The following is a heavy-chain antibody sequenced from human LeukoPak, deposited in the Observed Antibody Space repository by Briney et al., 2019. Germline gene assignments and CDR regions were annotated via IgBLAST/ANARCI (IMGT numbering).Heavy chain of an antibody. CDR2: IYPDDSRT. V-gene: IGHV5-51*01. CDR1: GYNFPKSW. J-gene: IGHJ4*02. D-gene: IGHD2/OR15-2a*01. Sequence: GESLKISCKASGYNFPKSWIGWVRQMPGKGLEWMAIIYPDDSRTKYSPSFQGQVTISADRSINTAYLQWSSLRASDAAMYYCARPDYFASHDWGQGTLVTVSS. CDR3: ARPDYFASHD.